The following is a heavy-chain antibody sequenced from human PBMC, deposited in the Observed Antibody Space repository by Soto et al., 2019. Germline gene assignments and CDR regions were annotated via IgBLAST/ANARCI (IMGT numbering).Heavy chain of an antibody. D-gene: IGHD1-1*01. CDR3: ESLEPHDAFDI. CDR1: GFTFSSYA. V-gene: IGHV3-30-3*01. Sequence: GGSLRLSCAASGFTFSSYAMHWVRQAPGKGLEWVAVISYDGSNKYYADSVKGRFTISRDNSKNTLYLQMNSLRAEDTAVYYCESLEPHDAFDIWGQGKMVTVSS. J-gene: IGHJ3*02. CDR2: ISYDGSNK.